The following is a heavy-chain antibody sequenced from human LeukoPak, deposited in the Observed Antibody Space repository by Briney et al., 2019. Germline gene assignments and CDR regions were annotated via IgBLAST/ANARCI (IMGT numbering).Heavy chain of an antibody. J-gene: IGHJ6*03. CDR3: ARSPGSWYYYYYYMDV. CDR2: ISSSSSYI. D-gene: IGHD1-26*01. CDR1: GFTFSSDS. Sequence: GGFLRLSYAPSGFTFSSDSMNWVRQSPGKGRGWVSSISSSSSYIYYADSVKGRFTISRDNAKNSLYLQMNSLRAEDTAVYYCARSPGSWYYYYYYMDVWGKGTTVTVSS. V-gene: IGHV3-21*01.